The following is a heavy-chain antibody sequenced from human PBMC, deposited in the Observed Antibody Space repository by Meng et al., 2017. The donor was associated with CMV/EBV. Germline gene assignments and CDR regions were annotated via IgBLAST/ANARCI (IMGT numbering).Heavy chain of an antibody. D-gene: IGHD3-10*01. CDR1: GGSISSYY. CDR2: IDYSGST. CDR3: ARDSRGHGGEFDP. V-gene: IGHV4-59*01. J-gene: IGHJ5*02. Sequence: SETLSLTCTVSGGSISSYYWSWIRQPPGKGLEWIGYIDYSGSTNYNPSLKSRVTISVDTSKNQFSLKLSSVTAADTAVYYCARDSRGHGGEFDPWGQGTLVTVSS.